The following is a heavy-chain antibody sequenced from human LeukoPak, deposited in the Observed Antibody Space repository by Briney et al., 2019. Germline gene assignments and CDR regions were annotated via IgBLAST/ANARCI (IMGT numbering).Heavy chain of an antibody. CDR3: ARDVGASAPDAFDI. V-gene: IGHV3-21*01. CDR2: ISSSSNYI. Sequence: KPGGSLRLSCAASGFTFSTYNMNWVRQAPGKGLEWVLSISSSSNYIYYADSVKGRFTISRDNAKNSLYLQMNSLRAEDTDVYYCARDVGASAPDAFDIWGQGTMVTVSS. J-gene: IGHJ3*02. CDR1: GFTFSTYN. D-gene: IGHD1-26*01.